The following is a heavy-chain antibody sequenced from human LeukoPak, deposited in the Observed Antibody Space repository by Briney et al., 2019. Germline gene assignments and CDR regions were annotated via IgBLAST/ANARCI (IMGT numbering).Heavy chain of an antibody. CDR2: IYNSGNT. CDR3: ARGSFDRSGYYVFDY. CDR1: GDSITRNY. Sequence: PSETLSLTCTVSGDSITRNYWSWIRQPAGKGLEWIGRIYNSGNTNYSPSLESRVTMSTDTSKNQFSLKLSSVTAADTAVYYCARGSFDRSGYYVFDYWGQGTLVTVSS. V-gene: IGHV4-4*07. J-gene: IGHJ4*02. D-gene: IGHD3-22*01.